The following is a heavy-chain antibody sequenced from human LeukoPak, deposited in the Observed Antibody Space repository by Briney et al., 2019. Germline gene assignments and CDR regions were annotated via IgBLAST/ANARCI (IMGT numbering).Heavy chain of an antibody. V-gene: IGHV3-7*01. Sequence: GGSLRLSCAASGFTFSSYGMHWVRQAPGKGLEWVANINQDGSEIYYVDSVKGRFTVSTDNAKNSLYLQMNSLRAEDTAVYYCARDYRGYGDFWSGSHFDYWGQGTLVTVSS. J-gene: IGHJ4*02. CDR1: GFTFSSYG. CDR3: ARDYRGYGDFWSGSHFDY. D-gene: IGHD3-3*01. CDR2: INQDGSEI.